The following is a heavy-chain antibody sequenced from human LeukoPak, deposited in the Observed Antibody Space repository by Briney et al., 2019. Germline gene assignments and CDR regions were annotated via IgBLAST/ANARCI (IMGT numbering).Heavy chain of an antibody. V-gene: IGHV3-74*01. D-gene: IGHD4-17*01. CDR3: ARVSLDYGDYHWFDP. CDR2: INTDGSST. CDR1: GFTFSSYW. J-gene: IGHJ5*02. Sequence: PGGSLRLSCAASGFTFSSYWMHWVRQAPGKGLVWVSRINTDGSSTSYADSVKGRLTISRDNAKNTLYLQMNSLRAEDTAVYYCARVSLDYGDYHWFDPWGQGTLVTVSS.